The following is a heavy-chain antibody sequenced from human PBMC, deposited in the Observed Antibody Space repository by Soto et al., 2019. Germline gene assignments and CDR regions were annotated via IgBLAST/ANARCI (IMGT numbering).Heavy chain of an antibody. V-gene: IGHV3-48*01. D-gene: IGHD6-13*01. CDR2: ISSSSSTI. CDR3: ARVLAAADDY. Sequence: PGGSLRLSCAASGFTVSSYHMSWVRQAPGKGLEWVSYISSSSSTIYYADSVKGRFTISRDNAKNSLYLQMNSLRAEDTAVYYCARVLAAADDYWGQGTLVTVSS. CDR1: GFTVSSYH. J-gene: IGHJ4*02.